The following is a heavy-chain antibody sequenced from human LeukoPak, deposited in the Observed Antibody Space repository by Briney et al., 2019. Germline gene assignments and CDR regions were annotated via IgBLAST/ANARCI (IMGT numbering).Heavy chain of an antibody. V-gene: IGHV3-11*01. CDR2: IRTSGTTT. J-gene: IGHJ4*02. CDR1: ALTLSNYY. CDR3: ARVRSGSYYGTDY. D-gene: IGHD3-10*01. Sequence: GRSLRLSCAASALTLSNYYMSWISQAPGKGMEWDAYIRTSGTTTNYADSVKGRFTISRANANNSLYLQMNSLRAEDTAVYYCARVRSGSYYGTDYWGQGTLVTVSS.